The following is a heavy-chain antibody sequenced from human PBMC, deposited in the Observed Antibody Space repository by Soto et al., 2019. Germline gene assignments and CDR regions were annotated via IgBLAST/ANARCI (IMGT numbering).Heavy chain of an antibody. D-gene: IGHD2-2*01. CDR3: ARDTTNGMDV. V-gene: IGHV1-18*01. CDR2: ISAYNGNT. Sequence: GASVKVSCKASGYTFTSYGISWVRQAPGQGLEWMGWISAYNGNTNYAQKLQGRVTITADESTSTAYMELSSLRSEDTAVYYCARDTTNGMDVWGQGTTVTVSS. CDR1: GYTFTSYG. J-gene: IGHJ6*02.